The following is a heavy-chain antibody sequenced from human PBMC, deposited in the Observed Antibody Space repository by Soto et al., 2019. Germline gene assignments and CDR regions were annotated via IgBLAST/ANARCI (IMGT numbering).Heavy chain of an antibody. CDR2: IGTYDET. J-gene: IGHJ1*01. D-gene: IGHD2-2*01. V-gene: IGHV3-23*01. CDR3: AKETFTSGRPGGSDI. CDR1: ACRVRVYI. Sequence: GGSWRPEIGGAACRVRVYIMMVAGPATGKGLEWVPTIGTYDETYYTESVKGRFSISRDKSRNAVHVDMGSLGAEDTAVYFCAKETFTSGRPGGSDIWGQGTLVTVSS.